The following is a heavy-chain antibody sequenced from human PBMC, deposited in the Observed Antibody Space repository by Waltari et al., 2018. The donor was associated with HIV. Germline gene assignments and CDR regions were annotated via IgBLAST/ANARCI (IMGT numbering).Heavy chain of an antibody. Sequence: QVQLVESGGGVVQPGKSLGLSCAASGFTFSCFPMHWVRQVPGKGLEWVATISSDGSNKFCADSLRGRCNISRDNSKNTLYLHMSSLRPEDTSVYYCVKSNNSAWHNFVDWGQGTLVTVSS. J-gene: IGHJ4*02. V-gene: IGHV3-30-3*02. CDR2: ISSDGSNK. CDR1: GFTFSCFP. D-gene: IGHD3-22*01. CDR3: VKSNNSAWHNFVD.